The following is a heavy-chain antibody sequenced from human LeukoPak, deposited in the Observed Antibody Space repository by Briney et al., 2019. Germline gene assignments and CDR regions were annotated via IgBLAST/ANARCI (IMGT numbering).Heavy chain of an antibody. CDR3: ARPRGYKNYDAFDI. Sequence: PGGSLRLSCAASGFTFSSYGMHWVRQAPGKGLEWVAVIWYDGSNKYYADSVKGRFTISRDNSKNTLYLQTNSLRAEDTAVYYCARPRGYKNYDAFDIWGQGTMVTVSS. CDR1: GFTFSSYG. V-gene: IGHV3-33*01. CDR2: IWYDGSNK. J-gene: IGHJ3*02. D-gene: IGHD5-18*01.